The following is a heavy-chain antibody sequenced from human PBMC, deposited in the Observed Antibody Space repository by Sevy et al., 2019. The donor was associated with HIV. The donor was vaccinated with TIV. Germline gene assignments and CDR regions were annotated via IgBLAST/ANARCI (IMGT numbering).Heavy chain of an antibody. CDR2: ISSSGSLI. CDR3: TRDLPPSATTVAHFDY. J-gene: IGHJ4*01. D-gene: IGHD4-17*01. CDR1: GFTFSSYE. Sequence: GGSLRLSCAASGFTFSSYEMNWVRQTAGKGLEWVSSISSSGSLIHYADSVRGRFTISRDNAKNSVYLQMNRLRAEDTGIYYCTRDLPPSATTVAHFDYWGQEPWSPSPQ. V-gene: IGHV3-48*03.